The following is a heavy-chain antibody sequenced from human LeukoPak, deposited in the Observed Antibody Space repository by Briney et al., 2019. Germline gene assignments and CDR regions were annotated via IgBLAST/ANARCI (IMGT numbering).Heavy chain of an antibody. CDR1: GGSFSGYY. CDR2: INHSGST. V-gene: IGHV4-34*01. Sequence: SETLSLTCAVYGGSFSGYYWSWIRQPPGKGLEWIGEINHSGSTNYNPSLKSRVTISVDTSKNQFSLKLSSVTAADTAVYYCARGGWFTGRDWGQGTMVTASS. D-gene: IGHD2-8*02. CDR3: ARGGWFTGRD. J-gene: IGHJ3*01.